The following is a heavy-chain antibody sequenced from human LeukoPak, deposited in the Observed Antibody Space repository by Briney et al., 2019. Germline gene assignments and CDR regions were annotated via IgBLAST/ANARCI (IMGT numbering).Heavy chain of an antibody. CDR2: INPSGGST. CDR1: GYTFTSYY. CDR3: ARGSGVLRYFDWLADYYMDV. V-gene: IGHV1-46*01. J-gene: IGHJ6*03. D-gene: IGHD3-9*01. Sequence: ASVKVSCKASGYTFTSYYMHWVRQAPGQGLEWMGIINPSGGSTSYAQKFQGRVTMTRDMSTSTVYMELSSLRSEDTAVYYCARGSGVLRYFDWLADYYMDVWGEGTTVTVPS.